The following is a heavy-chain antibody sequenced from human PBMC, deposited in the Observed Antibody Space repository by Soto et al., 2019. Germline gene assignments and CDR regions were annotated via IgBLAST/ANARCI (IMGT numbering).Heavy chain of an antibody. Sequence: QVQLQESGPGLVKPSETLSLTCTVSGDSISRFYWSWIRQPPGKGLEWLGYISYSGSTNYSPALRSRVTIAADTSKIQFSLRLTAVTAADTAVYYCARDDSTGGFDFWGQGALVTVSS. CDR3: ARDDSTGGFDF. CDR1: GDSISRFY. V-gene: IGHV4-59*01. J-gene: IGHJ4*02. CDR2: ISYSGST. D-gene: IGHD6-19*01.